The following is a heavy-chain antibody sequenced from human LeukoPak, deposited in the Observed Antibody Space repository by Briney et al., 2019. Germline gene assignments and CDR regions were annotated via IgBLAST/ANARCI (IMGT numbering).Heavy chain of an antibody. J-gene: IGHJ5*02. CDR3: ARTYCSGGSCLSWFDP. V-gene: IGHV1-8*02. Sequence: ASVKVSCKASGGTFSSYAISWVRQAPGQGLEWMGWMNPNSGNTGYAQKFQGRVTMTRNTSISTAYMELSSLRSEDTAVYYCARTYCSGGSCLSWFDPWGQGTLVTVSS. CDR1: GGTFSSYA. CDR2: MNPNSGNT. D-gene: IGHD2-15*01.